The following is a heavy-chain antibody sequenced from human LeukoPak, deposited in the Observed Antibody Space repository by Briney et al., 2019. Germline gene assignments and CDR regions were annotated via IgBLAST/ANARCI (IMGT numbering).Heavy chain of an antibody. D-gene: IGHD6-13*01. CDR1: GASISSYY. CDR2: VDYSGST. J-gene: IGHJ6*02. Sequence: SETLSLTCAVSGASISSYYWSWIRQPPGKGLEWIGYVDYSGSTSYNPSLKSRVTISADTSKSQLSLNLNSVTAADTAVYYCARDRKELAAAGMFYYYYGMDVWGQGTTVTVSS. CDR3: ARDRKELAAAGMFYYYYGMDV. V-gene: IGHV4-59*12.